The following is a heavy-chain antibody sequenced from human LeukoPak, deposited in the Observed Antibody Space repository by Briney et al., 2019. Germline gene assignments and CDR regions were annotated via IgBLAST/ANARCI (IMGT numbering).Heavy chain of an antibody. J-gene: IGHJ4*02. CDR2: IIPILGIA. D-gene: IGHD6-13*01. CDR1: GGTFSSYA. V-gene: IGHV1-69*04. CDR3: ARVGIAAAVGY. Sequence: SVKVSCKASGGTFSSYAISWVRQAPGQGLEWMGRIIPILGIANYAQKFQGRVTITADKSTSTAYMELSSLRSEATAVYYCARVGIAAAVGYWGQGTLVTVSS.